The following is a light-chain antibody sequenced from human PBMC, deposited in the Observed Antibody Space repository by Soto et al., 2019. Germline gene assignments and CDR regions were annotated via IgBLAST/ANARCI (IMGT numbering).Light chain of an antibody. CDR2: RDG. J-gene: IGLJ3*02. CDR3: AVWDQSLTGWV. V-gene: IGLV1-47*01. Sequence: QSVLTQPPSASGTPGQSLTISCSGSSSNIGSHFVYWYQHLPGTAPKLLIFRDGQRPSGVPARFFGSMSGTSASLAITGLRSEDEADYYCAVWDQSLTGWVFGGGTKLTVL. CDR1: SSNIGSHF.